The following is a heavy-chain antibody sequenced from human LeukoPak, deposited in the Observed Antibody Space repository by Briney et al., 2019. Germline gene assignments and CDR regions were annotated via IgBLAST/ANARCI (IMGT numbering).Heavy chain of an antibody. D-gene: IGHD6-19*01. CDR1: GFMFHDYA. J-gene: IGHJ4*02. Sequence: GGSLRLSCAAPGFMFHDYAIDWVRQAPGKGLEWVSLISGGGGSTFYADSVKGRFTISRDNSKNSLYLQMNSLRSDDTALYYCARESERSGWYDYWGKGTLVTVSS. CDR2: ISGGGGST. V-gene: IGHV3-43*02. CDR3: ARESERSGWYDY.